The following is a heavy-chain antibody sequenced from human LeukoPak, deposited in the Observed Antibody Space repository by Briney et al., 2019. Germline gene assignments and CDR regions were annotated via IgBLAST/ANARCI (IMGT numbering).Heavy chain of an antibody. CDR3: ARGRYSSSWYSRGLGY. D-gene: IGHD6-13*01. V-gene: IGHV4-34*01. J-gene: IGHJ4*02. Sequence: SETLSLTCAVSGWSFSGYYWSWIRQPPGKGLEWIGEINHSGSTNYNPTLKSRVTISDDTSKNQFSLKLSSVTAADTAVYYCARGRYSSSWYSRGLGYWGQGTLVTVSS. CDR2: INHSGST. CDR1: GWSFSGYY.